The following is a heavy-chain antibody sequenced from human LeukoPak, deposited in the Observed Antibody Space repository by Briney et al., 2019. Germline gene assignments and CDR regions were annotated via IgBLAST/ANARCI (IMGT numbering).Heavy chain of an antibody. CDR3: ARGRCRNSGCRPYFDY. J-gene: IGHJ4*02. D-gene: IGHD2/OR15-2a*01. Sequence: SETLSLNCTVSGDFISNYYWSWIRQPPGKGLEWIGYIYYSESTNYNPSLKSRVTISTDTSKSQFSLNLRSVTAEDTGIYYCARGRCRNSGCRPYFDYWGQGTQVTVSS. CDR1: GDFISNYY. V-gene: IGHV4-59*01. CDR2: IYYSEST.